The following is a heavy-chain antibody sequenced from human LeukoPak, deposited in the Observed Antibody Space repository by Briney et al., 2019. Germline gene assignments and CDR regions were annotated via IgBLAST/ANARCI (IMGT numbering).Heavy chain of an antibody. CDR2: INPKTGGS. D-gene: IGHD1-20*01. CDR3: ATLVSGINY. J-gene: IGHJ4*02. CDR1: GYTFTGYY. Sequence: ASVRVSCKASGYTFTGYYMHWVRQAPGQGLEWLGRINPKTGGSDYAQNFQGRVTMTSDTSTTTAYMELSSLNSDDTAVYYCATLVSGINYWGQGTLVTVSS. V-gene: IGHV1-2*06.